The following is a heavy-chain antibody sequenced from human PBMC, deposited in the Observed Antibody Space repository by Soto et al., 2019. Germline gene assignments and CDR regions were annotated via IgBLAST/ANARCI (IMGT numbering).Heavy chain of an antibody. V-gene: IGHV1-69*01. CDR1: GGTFSSCA. Sequence: QVQLVQSGAEVKKPGSSVKVSCKASGGTFSSCAISWVRQAPGQGLEWMGGIIPIFGTANYAQKFQGRVTITADESTSTAYMELSSLRSEDTAVYYCARDRREYSSSYGFYYGMDVWGQGTTVTVSS. J-gene: IGHJ6*02. CDR2: IIPIFGTA. CDR3: ARDRREYSSSYGFYYGMDV. D-gene: IGHD6-6*01.